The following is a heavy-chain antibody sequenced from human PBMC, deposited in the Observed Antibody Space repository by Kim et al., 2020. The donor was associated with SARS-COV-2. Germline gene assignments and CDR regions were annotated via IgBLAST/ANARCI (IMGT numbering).Heavy chain of an antibody. CDR3: AVYGDYVNYGMDV. J-gene: IGHJ6*02. V-gene: IGHV1-58*01. Sequence: YAQKFQERVTSTRDMSTSTAYMELSSLRSEDTAVYYCAVYGDYVNYGMDVWGQGTTVTVSS. D-gene: IGHD4-17*01.